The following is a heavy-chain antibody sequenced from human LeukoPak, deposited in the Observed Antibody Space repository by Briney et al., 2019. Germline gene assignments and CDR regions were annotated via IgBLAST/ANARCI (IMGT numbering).Heavy chain of an antibody. V-gene: IGHV3-23*01. J-gene: IGHJ4*02. CDR1: GFTFSNYA. D-gene: IGHD5-24*01. Sequence: GGSLRLSCAASGFTFSNYAMTWVRQAPGKGLEWVSAFSVSSGYTHYADSVKGRFTISRDISMNMLYLQMNTLRAEDSDPYYCAKDSSLITSYHGYFDYWGQGTLVTVSS. CDR2: FSVSSGYT. CDR3: AKDSSLITSYHGYFDY.